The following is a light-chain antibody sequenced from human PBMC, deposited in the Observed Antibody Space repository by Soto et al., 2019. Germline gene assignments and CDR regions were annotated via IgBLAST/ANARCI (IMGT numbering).Light chain of an antibody. Sequence: DIPMTQSPSTLSASVGDRVTITCRARQSISSWLAWYQQKPGKAPKVLIYDASKLESGVPSRFSGSESDLEFTLTISSLQPDDFATYYFQQYNSYALTFGGGTKVEIK. CDR2: DAS. CDR3: QQYNSYALT. J-gene: IGKJ4*01. V-gene: IGKV1-5*01. CDR1: QSISSW.